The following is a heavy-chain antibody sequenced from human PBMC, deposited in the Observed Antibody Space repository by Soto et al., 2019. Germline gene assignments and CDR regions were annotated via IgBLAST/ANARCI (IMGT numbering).Heavy chain of an antibody. J-gene: IGHJ4*02. Sequence: ELQLVESGGDLFQPGGSRRLSGAGAELTCSTCWRGWVRQSPGKGPEWVANIKQDGSEKFYLDSVKGRFTISRDNAKKSLYLQMNSLRAEDTAVYYCTREKNWGQGTLVTVSS. V-gene: IGHV3-7*05. CDR3: TREKN. CDR2: IKQDGSEK. CDR1: ELTCSTCW.